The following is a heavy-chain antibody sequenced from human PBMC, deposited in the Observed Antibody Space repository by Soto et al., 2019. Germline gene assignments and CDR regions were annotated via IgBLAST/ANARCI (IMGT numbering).Heavy chain of an antibody. D-gene: IGHD4-17*01. CDR1: GFTFSSYG. CDR2: IWYDGSNK. Sequence: QVQLVESGGGVVQPGRSLRLSCAASGFTFSSYGMHWVRQAPGKGLEWVAVIWYDGSNKYYADSVKGRFTISRDNSKNTLYLQMNSLRAEDTAVYYCARDRDRHGYYYYGMDVWGQGTTVTVS. V-gene: IGHV3-33*01. CDR3: ARDRDRHGYYYYGMDV. J-gene: IGHJ6*02.